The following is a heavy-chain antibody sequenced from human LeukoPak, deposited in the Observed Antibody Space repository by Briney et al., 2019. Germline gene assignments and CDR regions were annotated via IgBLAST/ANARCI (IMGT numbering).Heavy chain of an antibody. CDR2: IYYSGST. V-gene: IGHV4-39*07. D-gene: IGHD3-22*01. CDR3: ARQGYDSSGYSSFFDY. CDR1: GCSISSSSYY. J-gene: IGHJ4*02. Sequence: PSETLSLTCTVSGCSISSSSYYWGWIRQPPGKGLEWIGSIYYSGSTYYNPSLKSRVTISVDTSKNQFSLKLSSVTAADTAVYYCARQGYDSSGYSSFFDYWGQGTLVTVSS.